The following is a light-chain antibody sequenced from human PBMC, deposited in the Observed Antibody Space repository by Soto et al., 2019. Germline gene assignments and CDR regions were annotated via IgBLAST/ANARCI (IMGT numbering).Light chain of an antibody. CDR1: QDISYW. Sequence: DIQMTQSPSSVSASVGDRVTITCRASQDISYWLAWYQQKPGKAPELLINAASSLQDGVPSRFSRSGYGTEFTLVVSSLQAEDCATYFCQRANSFPWTFGQGTKVEIK. CDR3: QRANSFPWT. V-gene: IGKV1-12*01. J-gene: IGKJ1*01. CDR2: AAS.